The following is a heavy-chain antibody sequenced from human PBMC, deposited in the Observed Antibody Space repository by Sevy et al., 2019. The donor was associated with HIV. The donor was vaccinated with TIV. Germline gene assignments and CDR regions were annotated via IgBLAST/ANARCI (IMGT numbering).Heavy chain of an antibody. CDR3: SRGLATADTPEYYFDY. V-gene: IGHV3-49*03. CDR2: IARNSYEAYGGTT. D-gene: IGHD5-12*01. J-gene: IGHJ4*02. Sequence: GGSLRLSCAASGFTFDDYAMSWFRQAPGMGLEWVAFIARNSYEAYGGTTEYAASVKGRFIISRDDSKSIAYLQMNSLKTEDTAVYYCSRGLATADTPEYYFDYWGQRTLVTVSS. CDR1: GFTFDDYA.